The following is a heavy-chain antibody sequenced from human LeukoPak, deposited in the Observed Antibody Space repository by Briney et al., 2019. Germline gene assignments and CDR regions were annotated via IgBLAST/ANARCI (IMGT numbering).Heavy chain of an antibody. CDR1: GYTFTSYG. Sequence: ASVKVSCKASGYTFTSYGISWVRQAPGQGLEWMGWISAYNGNTNYAQKLQGRVTMTTDTSTSTAYMELRSLRSDDTAVYYCARENIVVVPAAMPYYYYYMDVWGKGTTVTISS. CDR2: ISAYNGNT. J-gene: IGHJ6*03. CDR3: ARENIVVVPAAMPYYYYYMDV. D-gene: IGHD2-2*01. V-gene: IGHV1-18*01.